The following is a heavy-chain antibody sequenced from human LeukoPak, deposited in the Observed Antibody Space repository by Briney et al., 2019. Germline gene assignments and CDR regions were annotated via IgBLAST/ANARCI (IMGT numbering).Heavy chain of an antibody. CDR2: ISGSGGST. J-gene: IGHJ4*02. V-gene: IGHV3-23*01. CDR1: GFTFSSYA. CDR3: AKDSGLRVVPAAIPDY. Sequence: PGGSLRLSCAASGFTFSSYAMSWVRQAPGKGQEWVSAISGSGGSTYYADSVKGRFTISRDNSKNTLYLQMNSLRAEDTAVYYCAKDSGLRVVPAAIPDYWGQGTLVTVSS. D-gene: IGHD2-2*01.